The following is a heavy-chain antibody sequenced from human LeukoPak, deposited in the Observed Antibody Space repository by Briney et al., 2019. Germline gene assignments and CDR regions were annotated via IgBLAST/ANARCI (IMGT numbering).Heavy chain of an antibody. J-gene: IGHJ4*02. V-gene: IGHV3-30*02. CDR1: GFTFSSYG. CDR2: IQYDASNK. CDR3: AKEYSGSFSPFPSYFDY. D-gene: IGHD1-26*01. Sequence: PGGSLRLSCAASGFTFSSYGMHWVRQAPGKGLEWVAFIQYDASNKYYVDSVKGRFTISRDNSKNTLYLQMNSLRAEDTAVYYCAKEYSGSFSPFPSYFDYWGQGTLVTVSS.